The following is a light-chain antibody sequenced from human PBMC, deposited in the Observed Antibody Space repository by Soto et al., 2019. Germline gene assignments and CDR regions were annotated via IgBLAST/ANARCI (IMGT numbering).Light chain of an antibody. J-gene: IGLJ1*01. CDR3: SSYAGSNMGV. V-gene: IGLV2-8*01. Sequence: QSALTQPPSASGSPGQSVTISCAGSSSDVGGYNYVSWYQHHPGKAPKLMIYEVSKRPSGVPDRFSGSKSGNTASLTVSGLQAEDEADCYCSSYAGSNMGVFGTGTKLTVL. CDR2: EVS. CDR1: SSDVGGYNY.